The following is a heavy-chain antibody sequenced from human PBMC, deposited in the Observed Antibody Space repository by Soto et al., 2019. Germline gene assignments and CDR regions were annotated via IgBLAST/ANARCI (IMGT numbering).Heavy chain of an antibody. Sequence: EVQLLESGGGLVQPGGSLRLSCAASGFTFSSYAMSWVRQAPGKGLEGVSAISGSGGSTYYADSVKGRFTISRDNSKNTLCLQMNSLGGEVTAVYYGAKGLGFEGGATAFYRWGQWTLVSASS. D-gene: IGHD1-26*01. CDR1: GFTFSSYA. V-gene: IGHV3-23*01. J-gene: IGHJ5*02. CDR3: AKGLGFEGGATAFYR. CDR2: ISGSGGST.